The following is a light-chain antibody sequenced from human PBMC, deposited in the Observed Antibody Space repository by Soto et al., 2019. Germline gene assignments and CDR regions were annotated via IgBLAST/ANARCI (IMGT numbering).Light chain of an antibody. CDR1: QSISSW. Sequence: DIQMTQSPSTLSASVGDRVTITCRASQSISSWLAWYQHKPGKAPKLLIYDASTLKSGVPSRFSGSGSGTKFTLTISSLQPDDFATYYCQEYNSYSGTFGQGTKVDIK. J-gene: IGKJ1*01. V-gene: IGKV1-5*01. CDR2: DAS. CDR3: QEYNSYSGT.